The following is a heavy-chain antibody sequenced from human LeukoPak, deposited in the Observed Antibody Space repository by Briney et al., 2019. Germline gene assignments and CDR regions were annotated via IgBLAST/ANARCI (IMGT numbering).Heavy chain of an antibody. CDR2: IRSKANSYAT. CDR1: GFTFSGSA. J-gene: IGHJ5*02. CDR3: TRGSGTINWFDP. D-gene: IGHD2-15*01. Sequence: QAGGSLKLSCAASGFTFSGSAMHWVRQASGKGLEWVGRIRSKANSYATAYAASVKGRFTISRDDSKTTAYLQMNSLKTEDTAVYYCTRGSGTINWFDPWGQGTLVTVSS. V-gene: IGHV3-73*01.